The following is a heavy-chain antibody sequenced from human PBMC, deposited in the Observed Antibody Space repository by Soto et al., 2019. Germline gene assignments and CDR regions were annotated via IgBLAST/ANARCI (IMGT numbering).Heavy chain of an antibody. J-gene: IGHJ4*02. CDR3: ARGVTMVRGVIHTPYFDY. CDR2: SYYSGST. CDR1: GGSISSGGYY. Sequence: QVQLQESGPGLVKPSQTLSLTCTVSGGSISSGGYYWSWIRQHPGKGLEWIGYSYYSGSTYYNPSLKSRVIISVDTSKNQFSLKLSSVTAADTAVYYCARGVTMVRGVIHTPYFDYWGQGTLVTVSS. D-gene: IGHD3-10*01. V-gene: IGHV4-31*03.